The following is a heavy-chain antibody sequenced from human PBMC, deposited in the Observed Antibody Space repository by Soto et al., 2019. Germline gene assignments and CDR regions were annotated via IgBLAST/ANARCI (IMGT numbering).Heavy chain of an antibody. Sequence: PRLSCAASGFTFSSYAMSWVRQAPGKGLEWVSAISGSGGSTYYADSVKGRFTISRDNSKNTLYLQMNSLRAEDTAVYYCAKDRRGSVASDSDYWGQGTLVTVSS. CDR2: ISGSGGST. J-gene: IGHJ4*02. CDR3: AKDRRGSVASDSDY. D-gene: IGHD6-25*01. V-gene: IGHV3-23*01. CDR1: GFTFSSYA.